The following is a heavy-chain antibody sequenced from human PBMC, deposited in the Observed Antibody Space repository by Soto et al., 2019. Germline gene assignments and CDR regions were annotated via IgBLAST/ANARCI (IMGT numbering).Heavy chain of an antibody. V-gene: IGHV3-74*01. Sequence: GGSLRLSCAASGLTFSSYWMHWVRQAPGKGLVWVSRMYTDASSATYADSVKGRFTISRDNAKNTLFLQIDSLRTEDTAVYYCAKLWFGEESPFDYWGQGTLVTVSS. CDR3: AKLWFGEESPFDY. J-gene: IGHJ4*02. CDR2: MYTDASSA. CDR1: GLTFSSYW. D-gene: IGHD3-10*01.